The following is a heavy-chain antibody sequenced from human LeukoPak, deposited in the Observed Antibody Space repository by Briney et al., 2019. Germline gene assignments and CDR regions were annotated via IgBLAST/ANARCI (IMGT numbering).Heavy chain of an antibody. CDR3: ATHSPYSSGWQNWFDP. CDR1: GGTFSSYA. V-gene: IGHV1-69*04. CDR2: IIPILGIA. D-gene: IGHD6-19*01. J-gene: IGHJ5*02. Sequence: SVKVSCKASGGTFSSYAISWVRQAPGQGLEWMGRIIPILGIANYAQKFQGRVTITADRSTSTAYMELSSLRSEDTAVYYCATHSPYSSGWQNWFDPWGQGTLVTVSS.